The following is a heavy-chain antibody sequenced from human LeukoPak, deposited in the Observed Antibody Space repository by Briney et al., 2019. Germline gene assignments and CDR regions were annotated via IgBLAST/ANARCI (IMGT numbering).Heavy chain of an antibody. Sequence: GGSLRLSCAASGFTFSSYAMHWVRQAPGKGLEWVAVISYDGSNKYYADSVEGRFTISRDNSKNTLYLQMNSLRAEDTAVYYCARDRITLPDYWGQGTLVTVSS. CDR2: ISYDGSNK. CDR3: ARDRITLPDY. D-gene: IGHD3-16*01. V-gene: IGHV3-30*04. J-gene: IGHJ4*02. CDR1: GFTFSSYA.